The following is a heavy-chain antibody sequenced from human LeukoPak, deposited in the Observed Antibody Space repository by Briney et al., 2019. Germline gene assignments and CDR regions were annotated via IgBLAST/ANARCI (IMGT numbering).Heavy chain of an antibody. Sequence: SQTLSLTCAISGDSVSSNSAAWNWIRQSPSRGLEWLGRTYYRSKWYNDYAVSVKSRITINPDTSKNQFSLQLNSVTPEDTAVYYCARDGGWGASYYYYYMDVWGKGTTVTVSS. D-gene: IGHD3-16*01. J-gene: IGHJ6*03. CDR3: ARDGGWGASYYYYYMDV. CDR1: GDSVSSNSAA. V-gene: IGHV6-1*01. CDR2: TYYRSKWYN.